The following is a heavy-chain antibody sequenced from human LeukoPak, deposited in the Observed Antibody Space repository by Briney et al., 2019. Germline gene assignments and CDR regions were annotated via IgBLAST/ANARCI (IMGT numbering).Heavy chain of an antibody. J-gene: IGHJ4*02. Sequence: GESLKISCAASGFTFSSYWMHWVRQAPGKGLVWVSRINSDGSSTSYADSVKGRFTISRDNAKNTLYLQMNSLRAEDTAVYYCARSPTYYDILTGYYPAYYFDYWGQGTLVTVSS. CDR3: ARSPTYYDILTGYYPAYYFDY. CDR2: INSDGSST. V-gene: IGHV3-74*01. D-gene: IGHD3-9*01. CDR1: GFTFSSYW.